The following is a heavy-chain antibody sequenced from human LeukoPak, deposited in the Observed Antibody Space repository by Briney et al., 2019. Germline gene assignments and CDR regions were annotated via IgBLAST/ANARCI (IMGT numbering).Heavy chain of an antibody. D-gene: IGHD6-13*01. J-gene: IGHJ4*02. V-gene: IGHV1-2*02. CDR2: INPDSGGT. Sequence: AAVKVSCKASGYTFTSYGISWVRQAPGQGLEWMGWINPDSGGTNYAQKFQGRVTMTRDTSISTAYMELSRLRSDDTAVYYCARRYSSSWEYDYWGQGTLVTVSS. CDR1: GYTFTSYG. CDR3: ARRYSSSWEYDY.